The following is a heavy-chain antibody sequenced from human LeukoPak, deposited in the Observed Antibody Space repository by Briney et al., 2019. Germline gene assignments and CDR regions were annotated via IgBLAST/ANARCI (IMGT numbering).Heavy chain of an antibody. CDR2: ISGSGGST. V-gene: IGHV3-23*01. CDR1: GFTFSSYA. J-gene: IGHJ4*02. Sequence: PGGSLRLSCAASGFTFSSYAMSWVRQAPGKGLEWVSAISGSGGSTYYADSVKGRFTISRDNSKNTLYLQMNSLRAEDTAVYYCAKSRLGFRESGYSYGLFDYWGQGTLVTVSS. CDR3: AKSRLGFRESGYSYGLFDY. D-gene: IGHD5-18*01.